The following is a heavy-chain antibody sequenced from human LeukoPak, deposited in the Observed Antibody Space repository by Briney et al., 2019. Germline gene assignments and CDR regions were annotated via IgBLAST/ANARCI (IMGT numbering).Heavy chain of an antibody. CDR3: ARERSDAFDI. V-gene: IGHV3-23*01. CDR1: GFTFSSYA. D-gene: IGHD4-17*01. J-gene: IGHJ3*02. Sequence: GGSLRLSCAASGFTFSSYAMSWVRQAPGKGLEWVSAISGSGGRTYYADSVKGRFTISRANSKNTLYLQMNSLRAADTAVYYCARERSDAFDIWGQGTMVTVSS. CDR2: ISGSGGRT.